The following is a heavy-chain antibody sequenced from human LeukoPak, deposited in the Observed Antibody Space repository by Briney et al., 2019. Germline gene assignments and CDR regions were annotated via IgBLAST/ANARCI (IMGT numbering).Heavy chain of an antibody. Sequence: GGSLRLSCAASGFTFSTYSMNWVRQAPGKGLEWVSYIGSSDSTIYYADSVKGRFTISRDNAKNSLYLQMNSLKTEDTAIYYCVASIISPSNYWDLGTLVTVSS. CDR3: VASIISPSNY. CDR1: GFTFSTYS. D-gene: IGHD3-10*01. J-gene: IGHJ4*02. CDR2: IGSSDSTI. V-gene: IGHV3-48*01.